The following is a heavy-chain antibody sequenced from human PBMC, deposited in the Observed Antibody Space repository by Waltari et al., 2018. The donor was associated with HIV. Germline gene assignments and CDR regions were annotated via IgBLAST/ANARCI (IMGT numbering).Heavy chain of an antibody. CDR2: IYIDGSST. V-gene: IGHV3-74*01. J-gene: IGHJ4*01. D-gene: IGHD3-10*01. Sequence: EVQLVESGGGSVQPGGSLRLSCAASGFTFSSYWMHGARQVPGQGRGWAERIYIDGSSTRNGGPGKARFTIATDTATNTVYLQMSSLRATNTAVYYCARAGIDGNLPPDYWVHETLVTVSS. CDR3: ARAGIDGNLPPDY. CDR1: GFTFSSYW.